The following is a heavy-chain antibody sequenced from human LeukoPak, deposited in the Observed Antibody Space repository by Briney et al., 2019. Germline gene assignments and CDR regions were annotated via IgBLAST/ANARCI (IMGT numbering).Heavy chain of an antibody. CDR2: IYDSGST. CDR3: AKSGGYGLIDY. CDR1: GGSFSGYY. D-gene: IGHD1-26*01. J-gene: IGHJ4*02. Sequence: PSETLSLTCAVYGGSFSGYYWGRIRQPPGKGLEWIGNIYDSGSTYYNASLQSRVTISIDTSKNQFSLRLSSVTAADTAMYYCAKSGGYGLIDYWGQGTLVTVSS. V-gene: IGHV4-34*01.